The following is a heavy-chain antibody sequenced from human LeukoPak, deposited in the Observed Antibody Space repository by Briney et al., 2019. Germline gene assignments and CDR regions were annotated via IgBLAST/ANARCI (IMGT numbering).Heavy chain of an antibody. CDR3: ARPSSPWEPGSFDY. J-gene: IGHJ4*02. CDR1: GGSISSGGYS. CDR2: IYYSGST. Sequence: PSETLSLTCAVSGGSISSGGYSWSWIRQPPGKGLEWIGYIYYSGSTYYNPSFKSRVTISVDTSKNQFSLKLSSVTAADTAVYYCARPSSPWEPGSFDYWGQGTLVTVSS. D-gene: IGHD1-26*01. V-gene: IGHV4-30-4*07.